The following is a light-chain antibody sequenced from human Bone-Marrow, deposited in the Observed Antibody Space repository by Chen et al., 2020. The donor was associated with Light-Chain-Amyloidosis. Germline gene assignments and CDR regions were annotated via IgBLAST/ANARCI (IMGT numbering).Light chain of an antibody. Sequence: SYELTQPPSVSGAPGQTARITCSGDDLPTKYAYWYQQNPGQAPVLVIHRDTARPSGISERFSGSSSGTTATLTISGVQAEDEADYHCQSADSSGTYGVIVGGGTKLTVL. J-gene: IGLJ2*01. CDR1: DLPTKY. V-gene: IGLV3-25*03. CDR3: QSADSSGTYGVI. CDR2: RDT.